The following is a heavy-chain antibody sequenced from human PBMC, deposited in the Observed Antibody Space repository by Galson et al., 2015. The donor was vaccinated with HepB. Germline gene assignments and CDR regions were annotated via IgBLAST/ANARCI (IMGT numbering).Heavy chain of an antibody. CDR2: ISYDGSNK. D-gene: IGHD6-13*01. CDR3: AREGGGASSWYNDYFDY. CDR1: GFTFSDYG. J-gene: IGHJ4*02. V-gene: IGHV3-30*03. Sequence: SLRLSCAASGFTFSDYGIHWVRQAPGKGLEWVAVISYDGSNKYYADSVKGRFTISRDNSKNTLYLQMNSLRAEDTAVYYCAREGGGASSWYNDYFDYWGQGTLVTVSS.